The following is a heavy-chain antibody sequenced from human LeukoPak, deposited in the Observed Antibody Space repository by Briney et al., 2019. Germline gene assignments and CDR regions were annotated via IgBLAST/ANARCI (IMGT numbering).Heavy chain of an antibody. V-gene: IGHV1-2*02. J-gene: IGHJ4*02. CDR1: GYTFTGYY. D-gene: IGHD3-22*01. CDR2: INPNSGGT. CDR3: AREYYDSSGYYQIGGIDY. Sequence: ASVKVSCKASGYTFTGYYMHWVRQAPGQGLEWMGWINPNSGGTNYAQKFQGRVTMTRDTSISTAYMELSRPRSDDTAVYYCAREYYDSSGYYQIGGIDYWGQGTLVTVSP.